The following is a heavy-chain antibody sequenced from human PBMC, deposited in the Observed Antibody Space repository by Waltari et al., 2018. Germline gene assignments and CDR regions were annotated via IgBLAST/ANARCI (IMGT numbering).Heavy chain of an antibody. D-gene: IGHD3-9*01. V-gene: IGHV3-30-3*01. Sequence: GLEWVALISYDGSNQYYADSVKGRFTISRDNSKNTLYLQMNSLRAEDTAVYYCARDLGSLTGYFYYNMDLWGQGTTVTVSS. J-gene: IGHJ6*02. CDR3: ARDLGSLTGYFYYNMDL. CDR2: ISYDGSNQ.